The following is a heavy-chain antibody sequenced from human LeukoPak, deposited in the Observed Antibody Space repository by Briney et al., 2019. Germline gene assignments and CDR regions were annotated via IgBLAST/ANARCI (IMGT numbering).Heavy chain of an antibody. Sequence: GRSLSLSCAASGFTFSSYDMHWVRQAPGKGLEWVAVIWYDGSNKYYADSVKGRFTISRDNSKNTLYLEMNSLRAEDTAVYYCARDYYYDSSGYWDYYFDYWGQGTLVSVSS. CDR2: IWYDGSNK. CDR3: ARDYYYDSSGYWDYYFDY. D-gene: IGHD3-22*01. CDR1: GFTFSSYD. V-gene: IGHV3-33*01. J-gene: IGHJ4*02.